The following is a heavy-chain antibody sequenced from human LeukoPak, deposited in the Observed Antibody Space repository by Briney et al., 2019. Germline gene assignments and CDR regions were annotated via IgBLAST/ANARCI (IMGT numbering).Heavy chain of an antibody. V-gene: IGHV1-69*01. D-gene: IGHD2-2*01. CDR2: IIPIFGTA. CDR1: GGTFSSYA. J-gene: IGHJ4*02. CDR3: ARDIVVVPAAYTFDY. Sequence: ASVKVSCKASGGTFSSYAISWMRQAPGQGLEWMGGIIPIFGTANYAQKFQGRVTITADESTSTAYMELSSLRSDDTAVYYCARDIVVVPAAYTFDYWGQGTLVTVSS.